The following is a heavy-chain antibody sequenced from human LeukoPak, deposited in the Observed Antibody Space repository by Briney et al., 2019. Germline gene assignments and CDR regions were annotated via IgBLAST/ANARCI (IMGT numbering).Heavy chain of an antibody. D-gene: IGHD3-22*01. CDR3: AKPASGYSFGGFDS. V-gene: IGHV3-23*01. Sequence: GGSLTLSCAASGFTFSNYAMSWVRQAPGKGLEWVSTISDSGGRTHYADSVKGRFTISRDNSKSTLYLQLNSLRADDTAVYYCAKPASGYSFGGFDSWGQGPLGTVSS. CDR2: ISDSGGRT. CDR1: GFTFSNYA. J-gene: IGHJ4*02.